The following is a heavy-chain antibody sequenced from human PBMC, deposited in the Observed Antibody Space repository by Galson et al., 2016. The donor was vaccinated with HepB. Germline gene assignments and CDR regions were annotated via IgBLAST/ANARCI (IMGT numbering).Heavy chain of an antibody. D-gene: IGHD3-3*01. CDR1: GFTFSGSA. J-gene: IGHJ4*02. CDR2: IRRKANNYAT. Sequence: SLRLSCAASGFTFSGSAMHWVRQASGKGLEWVGRIRRKANNYATAYAASVKGRFTISRDDSKNTAYLQMNSLKTEDTAVYYCTSLTIFGVVTNYWGQGTLVTVSS. CDR3: TSLTIFGVVTNY. V-gene: IGHV3-73*01.